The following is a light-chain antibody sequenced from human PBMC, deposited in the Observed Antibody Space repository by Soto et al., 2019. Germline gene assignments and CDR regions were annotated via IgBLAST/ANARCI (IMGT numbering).Light chain of an antibody. CDR2: EVS. CDR3: SAYTSSSRGV. J-gene: IGLJ1*01. V-gene: IGLV2-14*01. Sequence: QSVLTQPASVSGSPGQSITISCTGTSSDVGGYNYVSWYQQHPGKAPKLMIYEVSTRPSGVSNRFSGSKSGNTASLTISGLQAGDEADYYCSAYTSSSRGVFGTGTKVTVL. CDR1: SSDVGGYNY.